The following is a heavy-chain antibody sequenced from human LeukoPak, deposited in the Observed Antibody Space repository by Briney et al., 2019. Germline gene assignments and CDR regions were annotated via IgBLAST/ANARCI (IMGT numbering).Heavy chain of an antibody. D-gene: IGHD3-10*01. CDR2: INPNSGGT. Sequence: ASVKVSCKASGYTFTGYYMHWVRQAPGQGLEWMGWINPNSGGTNYAQKFQGRVTMTRDTSISTAYMELSRLRSDDTAVYYCARPVPYYYGSGRSYYFDYWGQGTLVTVSS. J-gene: IGHJ4*02. CDR1: GYTFTGYY. V-gene: IGHV1-2*02. CDR3: ARPVPYYYGSGRSYYFDY.